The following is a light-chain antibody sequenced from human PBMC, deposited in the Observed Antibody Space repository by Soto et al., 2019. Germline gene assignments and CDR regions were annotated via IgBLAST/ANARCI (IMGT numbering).Light chain of an antibody. CDR2: DVS. CDR3: CSYAGSYVYX. CDR1: SSDVGGYNY. Sequence: QSALTQPRSVSGSPGQSVTISCTGTSSDVGGYNYVSWYQQHPGKAPKLMIYDVSKRPSGVPDRFSGSKSGNTASLTISGLQAEDEADYYCCSYAGSYVYXXGTXXKLTVL. V-gene: IGLV2-11*01. J-gene: IGLJ1*01.